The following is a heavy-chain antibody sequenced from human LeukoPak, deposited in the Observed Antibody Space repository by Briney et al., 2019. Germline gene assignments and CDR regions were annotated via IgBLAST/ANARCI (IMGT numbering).Heavy chain of an antibody. CDR3: ARRCRYYDSSGYSYYYYYYMDV. CDR2: INHSVGT. D-gene: IGHD3-22*01. V-gene: IGHV4-34*01. Sequence: SETLSLTCSVYSGSFSGYYWSWIRQPPGKGLEWIGEINHSVGTNYNPSLKSRVTISVDTSKNQFSLKLSSVTAADTAVYYCARRCRYYDSSGYSYYYYYYMDVWGKGTTVTVSS. J-gene: IGHJ6*03. CDR1: SGSFSGYY.